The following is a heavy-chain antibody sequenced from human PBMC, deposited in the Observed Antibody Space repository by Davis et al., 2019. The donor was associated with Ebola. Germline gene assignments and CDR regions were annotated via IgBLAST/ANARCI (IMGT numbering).Heavy chain of an antibody. CDR3: AKVIDNSAWYGYALDV. CDR1: GLPFCSYC. J-gene: IGHJ6*02. V-gene: IGHV3-7*03. Sequence: GESPKISCAASGLPFCSYCMTWVRPAQGKGLEWVANIKQDGSEKYYVDSVKGRFTISRDNAKNSLYLQMNSLRADDTAVYYCAKVIDNSAWYGYALDVWGQGTTVPVSS. D-gene: IGHD6-13*01. CDR2: IKQDGSEK.